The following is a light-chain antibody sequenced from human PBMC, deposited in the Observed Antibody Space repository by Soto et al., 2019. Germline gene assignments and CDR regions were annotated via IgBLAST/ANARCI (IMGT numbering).Light chain of an antibody. CDR2: AVT. CDR1: RGDVGAYNL. Sequence: QSALTQPASVSGSPGQSITISCTGTRGDVGAYNLVSWYQQHPGKAPKLMIYAVTNRPSGISNRFSGSKSGNTASLTISGVQAEDEADYYCNSYTTSSTLVFGTGTKPPS. J-gene: IGLJ1*01. V-gene: IGLV2-14*02. CDR3: NSYTTSSTLV.